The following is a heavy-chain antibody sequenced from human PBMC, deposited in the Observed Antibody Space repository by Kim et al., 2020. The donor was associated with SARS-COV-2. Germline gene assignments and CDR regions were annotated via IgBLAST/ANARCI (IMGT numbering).Heavy chain of an antibody. CDR1: GGSFSGYY. D-gene: IGHD2-2*01. CDR2: INHSGST. J-gene: IGHJ5*02. CDR3: ARGPSSTSNRGFDP. V-gene: IGHV4-34*01. Sequence: SQTLSLTCAVYGGSFSGYYWSWIRQPPGKGLEWIGEINHSGSTNYNPSLKSRVTISVDTSKNQFSLKLSSVTAADTAVYYCARGPSSTSNRGFDPWGQGTLVTVSS.